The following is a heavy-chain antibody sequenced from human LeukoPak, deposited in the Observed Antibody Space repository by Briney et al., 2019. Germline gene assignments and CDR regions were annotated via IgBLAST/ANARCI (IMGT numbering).Heavy chain of an antibody. CDR3: ARASRSFVWATFDY. D-gene: IGHD1-26*01. Sequence: ASVKVSCRASGGTFSIYAISWVRQAPGQGLKWMGGIIPIFGTANYAQKFQGRVTITADESTSTAYMELSSLRSEDTAVYYCARASRSFVWATFDYWGQGTLVTVSS. V-gene: IGHV1-69*13. CDR1: GGTFSIYA. CDR2: IIPIFGTA. J-gene: IGHJ4*02.